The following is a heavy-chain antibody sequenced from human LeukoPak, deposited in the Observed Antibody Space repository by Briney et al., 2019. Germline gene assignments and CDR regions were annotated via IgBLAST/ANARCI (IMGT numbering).Heavy chain of an antibody. CDR2: IYYSGST. D-gene: IGHD2-15*01. CDR1: GGSISSYY. J-gene: IGHJ4*02. V-gene: IGHV4-39*07. CDR3: ARAPYCSGGSCYLGVPYYFDY. Sequence: KPSETLSLTCTVSGGSISSYYWGWIRQPPGKGLEWIGSIYYSGSTYYNPSLKSRVTISVDTSKNQFSLKLSSVTAADTAVYYCARAPYCSGGSCYLGVPYYFDYWGQGTLVTVSS.